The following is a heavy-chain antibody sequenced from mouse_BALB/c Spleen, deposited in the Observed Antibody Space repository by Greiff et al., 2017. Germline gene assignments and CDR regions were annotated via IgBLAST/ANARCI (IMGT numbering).Heavy chain of an antibody. J-gene: IGHJ2*01. D-gene: IGHD2-4*01. Sequence: EVQLQQSGPGLVKPSQSLSLTCSVTGYSITSGYYWNWIRQFPGNKLEWMGYISYDGSNNYNPSLKNRISITRDTSKNQFFLKLNSVTTEDTATYYCAREDYDYDDYFDYWGQGTTLTVSS. V-gene: IGHV3-6*02. CDR1: GYSITSGYY. CDR2: ISYDGSN. CDR3: AREDYDYDDYFDY.